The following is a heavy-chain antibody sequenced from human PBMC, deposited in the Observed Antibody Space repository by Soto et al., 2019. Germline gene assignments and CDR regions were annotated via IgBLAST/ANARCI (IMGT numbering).Heavy chain of an antibody. CDR1: GFTFSSYA. J-gene: IGHJ3*02. D-gene: IGHD1-26*01. V-gene: IGHV3-23*01. CDR3: AKDLESGSFLWLFDI. CDR2: TSGSGGGT. Sequence: PGGSLRLSCAASGFTFSSYAMSWVRQAPGKGLDWVSSTSGSGGGTYYPDSVKGRFTISRDNSKNTLYLQMNSLRAEDTAIYYCAKDLESGSFLWLFDIWGQGTMVTVSS.